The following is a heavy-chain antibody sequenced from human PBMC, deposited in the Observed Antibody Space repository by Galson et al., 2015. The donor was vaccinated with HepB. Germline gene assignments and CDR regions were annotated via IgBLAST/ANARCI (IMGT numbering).Heavy chain of an antibody. CDR3: ARRYFDY. CDR1: GFTFSSCG. CDR2: IKDDGTEK. V-gene: IGHV3-7*01. J-gene: IGHJ4*02. Sequence: SLSLSCAASGFTFSSCGMNWGRQAPGKGLEWVANIKDDGTEKWYVDSVKGRFTISRNNAKNSLYLQMNNLRAEDTAVYYCARRYFDYWGQGTLVTVSS.